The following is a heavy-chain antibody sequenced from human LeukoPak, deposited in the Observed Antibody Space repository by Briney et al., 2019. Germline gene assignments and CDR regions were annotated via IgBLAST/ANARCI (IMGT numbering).Heavy chain of an antibody. CDR3: ARDWSSSWYPGGHDAFDI. CDR1: GFTFSSYS. Sequence: PGGSLRLSCAASGFTFSSYSMNWVRQAPGKGLEWVSSISGSSSYIYYADSVKGRFTISRDNAKNSLYLQMNSLRAEDTAVYYCARDWSSSWYPGGHDAFDIWGQGTMVTVSS. CDR2: ISGSSSYI. D-gene: IGHD6-13*01. V-gene: IGHV3-21*01. J-gene: IGHJ3*02.